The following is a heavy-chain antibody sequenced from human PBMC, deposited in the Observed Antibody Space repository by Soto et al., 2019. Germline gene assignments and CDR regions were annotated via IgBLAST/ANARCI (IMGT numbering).Heavy chain of an antibody. CDR1: GGSISSSSYY. CDR2: IYYSGST. Sequence: PSETLSLTCTVSGGSISSSSYYWGWIRQPPGKGLEWIGSIYYSGSTYYNPSLKSRVTISVDTSKNQFSLKLSSVTAADTAVYYCASGNYYYHTSGYTSRYYYGMDVWGQGTTVTVSS. J-gene: IGHJ6*02. D-gene: IGHD3-22*01. CDR3: ASGNYYYHTSGYTSRYYYGMDV. V-gene: IGHV4-39*01.